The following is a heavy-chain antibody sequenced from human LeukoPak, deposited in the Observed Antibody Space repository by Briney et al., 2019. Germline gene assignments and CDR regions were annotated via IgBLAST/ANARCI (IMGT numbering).Heavy chain of an antibody. V-gene: IGHV3-30*02. CDR2: IRYDRSSK. J-gene: IGHJ4*02. Sequence: GGSLRLSCAASGFTFSSYGMHWVRQAPGKGLEWVAFIRYDRSSKYYADSVKGRFTISRDNSKNTLYLQMNSLRAEDTAVYYCAKDRGERRYYYDSSGYSLDYWGQGTLVTVSS. CDR1: GFTFSSYG. D-gene: IGHD3-22*01. CDR3: AKDRGERRYYYDSSGYSLDY.